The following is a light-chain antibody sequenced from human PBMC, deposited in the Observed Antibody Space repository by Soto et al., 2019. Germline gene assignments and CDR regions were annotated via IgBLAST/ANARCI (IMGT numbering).Light chain of an antibody. CDR1: ESMSAY. CDR2: DAS. CDR3: QQRSSWPIT. V-gene: IGKV3-11*01. J-gene: IGKJ5*01. Sequence: EIVLTQSPATLSLSPGERATLSCRASESMSAYLAWYQQKPGQAPRLLIHDASYRAIGIPARFSGSGSGTDFTLTISSLEPEDFAVYYCQQRSSWPITFGQGTRLEIK.